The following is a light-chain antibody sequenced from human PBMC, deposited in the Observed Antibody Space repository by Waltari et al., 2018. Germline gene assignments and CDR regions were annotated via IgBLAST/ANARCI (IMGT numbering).Light chain of an antibody. J-gene: IGKJ4*01. CDR1: QSVSNF. Sequence: EIVLTQSPTTLALSPGERATLSCRASQSVSNFLAWYQQKPGQAPRLLIYHASKRSTDIPDRFSGRVSGTDFTLSISSLEPGDSAVYYGQQRANWPPLTFGGGTRVEI. CDR3: QQRANWPPLT. CDR2: HAS. V-gene: IGKV3-11*01.